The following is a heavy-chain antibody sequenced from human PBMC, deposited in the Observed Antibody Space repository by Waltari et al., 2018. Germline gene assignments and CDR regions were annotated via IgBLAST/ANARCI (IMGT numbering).Heavy chain of an antibody. J-gene: IGHJ4*02. V-gene: IGHV4-61*02. Sequence: QVQLQESGPGLVKPSQTLSLTCTVSGGSISSGSYYWSWIRQPAGKGLEWIGRIYTCGSTNYNPSLKSRVTISVDTSKNQFSLKLSSVTAADTAVYYCARVGSSSFGNYFDYWGQGTLVTVSS. CDR2: IYTCGST. CDR1: GGSISSGSYY. D-gene: IGHD6-6*01. CDR3: ARVGSSSFGNYFDY.